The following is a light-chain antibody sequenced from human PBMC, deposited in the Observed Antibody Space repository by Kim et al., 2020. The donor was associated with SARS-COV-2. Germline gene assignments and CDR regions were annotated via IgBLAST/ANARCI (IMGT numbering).Light chain of an antibody. CDR2: GTS. Sequence: DIQMTQSPSSVSASIGDRVIITCRASQGIGSWLAWYQQKPGRAPNLLMYGTSTLQIHVPSMFSGSGSGTDFTLTISSLQPEDFATYYCQQSNSFSPLTFGGGTKVDIK. CDR1: QGIGSW. CDR3: QQSNSFSPLT. J-gene: IGKJ4*01. V-gene: IGKV1-12*01.